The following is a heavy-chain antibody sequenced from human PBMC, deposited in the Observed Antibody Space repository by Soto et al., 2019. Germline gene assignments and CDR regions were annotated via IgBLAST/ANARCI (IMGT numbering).Heavy chain of an antibody. CDR3: ARHVDGYGPSLEY. CDR1: GYTFSDYW. Sequence: GESLKISCQASGYTFSDYWIGWVRQMPGKGLEWMGRIYPGDPDSDSKDSASLRGQVTISADKSTATAYLQWSSLKSSDTAIYYCARHVDGYGPSLEYWGQGTLVTVSS. V-gene: IGHV5-51*01. CDR2: IYPGDPDSDS. J-gene: IGHJ4*02. D-gene: IGHD3-10*01.